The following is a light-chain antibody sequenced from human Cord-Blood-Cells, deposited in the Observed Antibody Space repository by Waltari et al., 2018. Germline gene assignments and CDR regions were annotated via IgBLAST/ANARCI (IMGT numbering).Light chain of an antibody. CDR2: EGS. V-gene: IGLV2-23*01. J-gene: IGLJ2*01. CDR3: CSYAGSSTPVV. CDR1: SSDVGSYNL. Sequence: QSALTQPASVSGSPGQSITISCTGTSSDVGSYNLVSWYQQHPGKAPKLMIYEGSKRPSWVSNRFSGSKSCNTASLTISGLQAEDEADYYCCSYAGSSTPVVFGGGTKLTVL.